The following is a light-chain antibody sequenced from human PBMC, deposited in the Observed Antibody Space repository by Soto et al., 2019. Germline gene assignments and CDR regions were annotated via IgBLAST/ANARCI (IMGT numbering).Light chain of an antibody. CDR1: QSVLYSSNNKNY. CDR3: QQYYSTPLT. J-gene: IGKJ4*01. V-gene: IGKV4-1*01. CDR2: WAS. Sequence: DIVMTQSPDSLAVSLGERATINCKSSQSVLYSSNNKNYLAWYQQKPGQPPKLLIYWASTRESGVPDRFSGSGSGTDFTLTISCLQAEDVAVYYCQQYYSTPLTFGGGTKVETK.